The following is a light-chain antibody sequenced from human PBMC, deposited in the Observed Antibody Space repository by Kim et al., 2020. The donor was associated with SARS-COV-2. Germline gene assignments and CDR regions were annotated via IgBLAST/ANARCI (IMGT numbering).Light chain of an antibody. CDR2: DVS. CDR1: SSDVGGYNY. Sequence: QSALTQHASVSGSPGQSITISCTGTSSDVGGYNYVSWYQQQPGKAPKLMIYDVSNRPSGVSNRFSGSKSGNTASLTISGLQAEDEADYYCSSYTSSSTNVFGTGTKVTVL. J-gene: IGLJ1*01. CDR3: SSYTSSSTNV. V-gene: IGLV2-14*03.